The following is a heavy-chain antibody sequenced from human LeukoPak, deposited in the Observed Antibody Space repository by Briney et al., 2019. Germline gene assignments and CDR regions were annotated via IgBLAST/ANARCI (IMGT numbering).Heavy chain of an antibody. CDR2: IYTSGST. D-gene: IGHD4-23*01. Sequence: SETLSLTCTVSGGSISSGRYYWSWIRQPAGKGLEWIGRIYTSGSTNYNPSLKSRVTISVDTSKNQFSLKLSSVTAADTAVYYCARGEAYGGRPYWGQGTLVTVSS. CDR3: ARGEAYGGRPY. J-gene: IGHJ4*02. V-gene: IGHV4-61*02. CDR1: GGSISSGRYY.